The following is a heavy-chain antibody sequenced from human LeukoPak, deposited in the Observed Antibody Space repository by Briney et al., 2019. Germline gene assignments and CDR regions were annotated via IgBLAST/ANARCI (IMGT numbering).Heavy chain of an antibody. CDR1: GSSISSGGYY. Sequence: SETLSLTCTVSGSSISSGGYYWSWIRQHPGKGLEWIGYIYYSGSTYYNPSLKSRVTISVDTSKNQFSLKLSSVTAADTAVYYCARDRFPRAGSQNNYYYYYGMDVWGQGTTVTVSS. J-gene: IGHJ6*02. CDR3: ARDRFPRAGSQNNYYYYYGMDV. CDR2: IYYSGST. V-gene: IGHV4-31*03. D-gene: IGHD2-15*01.